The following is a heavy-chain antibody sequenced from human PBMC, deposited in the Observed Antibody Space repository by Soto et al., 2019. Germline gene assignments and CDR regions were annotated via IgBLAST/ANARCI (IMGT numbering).Heavy chain of an antibody. J-gene: IGHJ3*02. CDR1: GGSISSSSYY. V-gene: IGHV4-39*01. CDR3: ARIGTTGAFDI. Sequence: SETLSLTCTVSGGSISSSSYYWGWIRQPPGKGLEWIGSIYYSGSTYYNPSLKSRVTISVDTSKNQFSLKLSSVTAADTAVYYCARIGTTGAFDIWGQGSLVTVSS. CDR2: IYYSGST. D-gene: IGHD1-7*01.